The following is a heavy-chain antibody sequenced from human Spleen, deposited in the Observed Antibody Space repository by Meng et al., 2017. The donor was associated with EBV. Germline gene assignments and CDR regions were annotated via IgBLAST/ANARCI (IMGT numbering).Heavy chain of an antibody. Sequence: VQMPGSGQGLLTPPEPLTLTCAVSSSTISSENWWSWVRQPPGKGLEWIGKIYHRGTTDYNPSFNRRVTMSVDKSQNQFSLKLSSVTAADTAVYYCARVWSADDMPHFDYWGQGTLVTVSS. V-gene: IGHV4-4*03. D-gene: IGHD3-3*01. CDR1: SSTISSENW. CDR2: IYHRGTT. CDR3: ARVWSADDMPHFDY. J-gene: IGHJ4*02.